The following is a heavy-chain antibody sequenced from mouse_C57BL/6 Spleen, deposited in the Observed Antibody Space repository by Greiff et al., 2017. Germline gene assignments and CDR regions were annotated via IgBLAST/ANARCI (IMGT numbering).Heavy chain of an antibody. Sequence: EVKLVESGGGLVKPGGSLKLSCAASGFTFSSYAMSWVRQTPEKRLEWVATISDGGSYTYYPDNVKGRFTISRDNAKNNLYLQMSHLKSEDTAMYYCARDGDGYSAWFAYWGQGTLVTVSA. CDR1: GFTFSSYA. D-gene: IGHD2-3*01. V-gene: IGHV5-4*01. J-gene: IGHJ3*01. CDR2: ISDGGSYT. CDR3: ARDGDGYSAWFAY.